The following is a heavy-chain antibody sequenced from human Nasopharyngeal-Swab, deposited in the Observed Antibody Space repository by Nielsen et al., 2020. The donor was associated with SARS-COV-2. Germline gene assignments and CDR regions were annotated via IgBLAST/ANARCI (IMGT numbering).Heavy chain of an antibody. Sequence: GESLKISCAASEFTFGTYSMHWVRQAPGKGLEWISYISSGGSATHYADPVKGRFAISRDNPKNSLYLQMYSLRAEDTAVYYCARPYDILTGYPHDAFDIWGQGTMVTVSS. J-gene: IGHJ3*02. CDR2: ISSGGSAT. CDR3: ARPYDILTGYPHDAFDI. CDR1: EFTFGTYS. V-gene: IGHV3-48*04. D-gene: IGHD3-9*01.